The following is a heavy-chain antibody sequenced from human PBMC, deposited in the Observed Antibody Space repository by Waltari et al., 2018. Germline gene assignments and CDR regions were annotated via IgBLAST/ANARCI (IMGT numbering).Heavy chain of an antibody. J-gene: IGHJ1*01. CDR3: ARDYSGSYQGYFQH. CDR1: GFTFSSYA. V-gene: IGHV3-30-3*01. Sequence: QVQLVESGGGVVQPGRSLRLSCAASGFTFSSYAMHWVRQAPGKGLEWVAVISYDGSNKYYADSVKGRFTISRDNSKNTLYLQMNSLRAEDTAVYYCARDYSGSYQGYFQHWGQGTLVTVSS. CDR2: ISYDGSNK. D-gene: IGHD1-26*01.